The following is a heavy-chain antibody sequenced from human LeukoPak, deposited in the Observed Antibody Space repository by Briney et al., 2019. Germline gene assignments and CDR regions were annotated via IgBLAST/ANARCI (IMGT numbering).Heavy chain of an antibody. J-gene: IGHJ4*02. CDR2: INYGGST. V-gene: IGHV4-59*01. Sequence: SETLSLTCTVSGGSITSYSWSWIRQPPGKGLVWIGYINYGGSTNYNPSLKSRVTISVDTSKNQFSLRLSSVTAADTAVYYCARDIGLYYYDSSGYYGPYFDYWGQGTLVTVSS. D-gene: IGHD3-22*01. CDR3: ARDIGLYYYDSSGYYGPYFDY. CDR1: GGSITSYS.